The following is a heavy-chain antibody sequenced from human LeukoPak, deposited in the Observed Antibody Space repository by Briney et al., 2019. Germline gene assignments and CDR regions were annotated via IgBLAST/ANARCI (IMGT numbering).Heavy chain of an antibody. CDR3: ARDEVVNYYGSGLPGY. CDR2: ISYDGSTK. Sequence: PGGSLRLSCAASGFTFSSYTMHWVRQAPGKGLDWVSTISYDGSTKYYADSVKGRFTTSRDNSKNTVYLQVNSLRPEDTAVYYCARDEVVNYYGSGLPGYWGQGTLVTVSS. V-gene: IGHV3-30*04. J-gene: IGHJ4*02. D-gene: IGHD3-10*01. CDR1: GFTFSSYT.